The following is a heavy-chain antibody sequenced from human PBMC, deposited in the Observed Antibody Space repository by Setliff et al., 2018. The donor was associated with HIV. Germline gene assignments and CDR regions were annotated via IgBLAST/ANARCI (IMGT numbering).Heavy chain of an antibody. CDR1: GFTFSDHY. CDR2: TKNKDNSFTT. J-gene: IGHJ6*02. CDR3: ARDFSYGYFFYGMDV. Sequence: GGSLRLSCAASGFTFSDHYMDWVRQAPGKGLEWVGRTKNKDNSFTTEYAASVKGRFTISRDDSRNIAYLQMNSLKTEDTAVYYCARDFSYGYFFYGMDVWGQGTTVTVSS. D-gene: IGHD5-18*01. V-gene: IGHV3-72*01.